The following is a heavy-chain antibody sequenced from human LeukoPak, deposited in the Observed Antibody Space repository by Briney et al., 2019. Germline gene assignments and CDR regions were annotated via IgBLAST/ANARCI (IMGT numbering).Heavy chain of an antibody. CDR1: GYSFTNYG. D-gene: IGHD3-16*01. Sequence: ASVKVSCKTSGYSFTNYGVSWVRQAPGQGPEWMGWISGENGNTNYAQKFQARFTMTTDTSTGTAYMELRSLRSDDTAVYYCARWGVHCTTIYCFDYRCQGSQVTVSS. CDR2: ISGENGNT. CDR3: ARWGVHCTTIYCFDY. V-gene: IGHV1-18*04. J-gene: IGHJ4*02.